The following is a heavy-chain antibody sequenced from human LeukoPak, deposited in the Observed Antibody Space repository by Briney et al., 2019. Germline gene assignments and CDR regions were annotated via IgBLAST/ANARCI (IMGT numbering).Heavy chain of an antibody. CDR2: IHYSGST. CDR3: ARHHLVVGAIT. J-gene: IGHJ3*01. V-gene: IGHV4-59*08. D-gene: IGHD2-15*01. Sequence: SETLSLTCTVSGGSISSYYWSWIRQPPGKGLEWIAYIHYSGSTNYNPSLKSRVTVSVDTSKTRFSLTLSSVTAADTAVHYCARHHLVVGAITWGQGTMVTVSS. CDR1: GGSISSYY.